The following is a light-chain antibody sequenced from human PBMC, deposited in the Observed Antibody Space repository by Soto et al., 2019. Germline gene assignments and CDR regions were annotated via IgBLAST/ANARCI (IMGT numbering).Light chain of an antibody. CDR1: QSISRW. CDR3: QQYSGYSPWT. J-gene: IGKJ1*01. V-gene: IGKV1-5*01. CDR2: DAS. Sequence: DIQMTQSPSTLSASVGDRVTMTCRASQSISRWLAWYQQKPGKAPNVLIYDASSLESGVPSRFSGSGAATEFTLTISNLQPDDFATYYGQQYSGYSPWTFGQGSKVEIK.